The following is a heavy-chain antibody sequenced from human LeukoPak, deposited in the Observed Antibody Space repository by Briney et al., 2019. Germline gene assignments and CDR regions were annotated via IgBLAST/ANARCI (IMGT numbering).Heavy chain of an antibody. D-gene: IGHD6-13*01. J-gene: IGHJ4*02. Sequence: GGSLRHSCAASGFTFNDYAMTWVRQAPGKGLEWVSSVSGSGGSTNYADSVKGRFTISRDNSKNTVYLQMNSVRAEDTAVYYCAKDQVLTPKVAAAGPTVSDYWGQGTLVTVSS. V-gene: IGHV3-23*01. CDR3: AKDQVLTPKVAAAGPTVSDY. CDR1: GFTFNDYA. CDR2: VSGSGGST.